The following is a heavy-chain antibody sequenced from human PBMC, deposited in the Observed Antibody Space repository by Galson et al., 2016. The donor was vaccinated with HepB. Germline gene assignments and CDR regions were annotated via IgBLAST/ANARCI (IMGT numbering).Heavy chain of an antibody. CDR2: VYYTQTT. J-gene: IGHJ4*02. V-gene: IGHV4-39*01. Sequence: SETLSLTCSVSDESFNTNTYYWGWIRQPPGKGLEWIATVYYTQTTYYTSSLKSRVTISSDTSRNQFSLQLNSVTATDTSVYYCARLRWVRLASGFSLYVDNWGRGTLVTVSS. CDR1: DESFNTNTYY. D-gene: IGHD3-22*01. CDR3: ARLRWVRLASGFSLYVDN.